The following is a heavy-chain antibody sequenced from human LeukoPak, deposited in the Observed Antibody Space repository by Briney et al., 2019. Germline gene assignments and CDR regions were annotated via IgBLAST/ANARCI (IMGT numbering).Heavy chain of an antibody. Sequence: SETLSLTCAVYGGSFSGYYWSWIRQPSGKGLEWIGEINHSGSTNYNPSLKSRVTISVDTSKNQFSLKLSSVTTADTAVYYCYGDKYYYYGMDVWGQGTTVTVSS. CDR2: INHSGST. CDR3: YGDKYYYYGMDV. V-gene: IGHV4-34*01. J-gene: IGHJ6*02. CDR1: GGSFSGYY. D-gene: IGHD4-17*01.